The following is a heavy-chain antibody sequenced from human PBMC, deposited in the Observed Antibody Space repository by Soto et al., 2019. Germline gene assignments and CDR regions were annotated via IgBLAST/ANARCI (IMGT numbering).Heavy chain of an antibody. D-gene: IGHD6-19*01. Sequence: ASVKVSCKVSGYTLTEVSMDWVRQAPGKGLEWMGCFDPEDGKTIYAQKFQGRVTITRDTSASTAYMELSSLRSEDTAVYYCARAVAVPADFDYWGQGTLVTVSS. CDR1: GYTLTEVS. CDR2: FDPEDGKT. V-gene: IGHV1-24*01. CDR3: ARAVAVPADFDY. J-gene: IGHJ4*02.